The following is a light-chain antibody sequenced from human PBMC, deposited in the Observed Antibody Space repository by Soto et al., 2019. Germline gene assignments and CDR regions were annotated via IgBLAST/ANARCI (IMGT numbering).Light chain of an antibody. CDR3: QQYNNWPPWT. CDR2: GAS. J-gene: IGKJ1*01. CDR1: QSVSSN. Sequence: IVMTQSPATLSVSPGERATLSCRASQSVSSNLAWYQQKPGQAPRLLIYGASTRATGSPARFSGSGSGTEFTLTISSLQSEDFAVYYCQQYNNWPPWTFGHGTKVEIK. V-gene: IGKV3-15*01.